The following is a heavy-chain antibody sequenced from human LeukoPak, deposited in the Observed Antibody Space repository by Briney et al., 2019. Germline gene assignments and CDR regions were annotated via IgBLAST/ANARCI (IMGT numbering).Heavy chain of an antibody. CDR2: ISANGGST. CDR1: GFAFSTYA. Sequence: GGSLRLSCAASGFAFSTYAMNWVRQAPGKGLEWVSGISANGGSTYYGDSVKGRFTISRDNSKNMLFLQMNSLRAEDTALYYCANIPGRIAADGTGWGQGTLVTVSS. J-gene: IGHJ4*02. V-gene: IGHV3-23*01. D-gene: IGHD6-13*01. CDR3: ANIPGRIAADGTG.